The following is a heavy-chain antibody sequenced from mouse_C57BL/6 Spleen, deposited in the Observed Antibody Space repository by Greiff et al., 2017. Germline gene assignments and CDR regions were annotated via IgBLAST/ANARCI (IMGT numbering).Heavy chain of an antibody. V-gene: IGHV5-17*01. D-gene: IGHD5-1-1*01. CDR1: GFTFSDYG. CDR3: AKGKYPYYAMDY. J-gene: IGHJ4*01. CDR2: ISSGSSTI. Sequence: EVKLMESGGGLVKPGGSLKLSCAASGFTFSDYGMHWVRQAPEKGLEWVAYISSGSSTIYYADTVKGRFTISRDNAKNTLFLQMTSLRSEDTAMYYCAKGKYPYYAMDYWGQGTSVTVSS.